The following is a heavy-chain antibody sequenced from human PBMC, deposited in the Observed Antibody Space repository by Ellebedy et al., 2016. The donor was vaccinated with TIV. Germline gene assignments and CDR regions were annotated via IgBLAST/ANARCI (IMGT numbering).Heavy chain of an antibody. CDR1: GFTLSDHY. Sequence: PGGSLRLSCAASGFTLSDHYMDWVRQAPGRGLEWVGRSRDKANSYTTDYAASVKGRFTISRDDSKNSLYLQMNSLKTEDTAVYYCARLLDGGFSGRGFYFDSWGQGTLVTVSS. J-gene: IGHJ4*02. CDR3: ARLLDGGFSGRGFYFDS. V-gene: IGHV3-72*01. D-gene: IGHD4-23*01. CDR2: SRDKANSYTT.